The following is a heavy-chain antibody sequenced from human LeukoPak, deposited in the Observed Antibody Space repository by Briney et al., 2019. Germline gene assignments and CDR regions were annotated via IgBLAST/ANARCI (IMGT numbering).Heavy chain of an antibody. J-gene: IGHJ4*02. Sequence: PGGSLRVSCAASGFTLLSYSMNWLGQAPGKGMEGVSSISSSSYIYYTHSVTGRFTIARDNAKISVYLQMNSLRVEDTAVYDCSRVGTGVYWGQGTLVTVSS. CDR2: ISSSSYI. CDR1: GFTLLSYS. CDR3: SRVGTGVY. V-gene: IGHV3-21*01. D-gene: IGHD3-10*01.